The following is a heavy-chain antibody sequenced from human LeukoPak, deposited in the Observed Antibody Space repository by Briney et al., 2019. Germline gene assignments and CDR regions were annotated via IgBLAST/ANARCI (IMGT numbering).Heavy chain of an antibody. D-gene: IGHD2-15*01. Sequence: PGGSLRLSCGASGFTFSSYAMNWVRQAPGKGLEWVSGICGSGSTYYANSVKGRLTTSSGNSKNTLHLQMNSLRADDTAVYYCAKARGGSCYSGFDYWGQGTLVTVSS. V-gene: IGHV3-23*01. CDR1: GFTFSSYA. CDR3: AKARGGSCYSGFDY. CDR2: ICGSGST. J-gene: IGHJ4*02.